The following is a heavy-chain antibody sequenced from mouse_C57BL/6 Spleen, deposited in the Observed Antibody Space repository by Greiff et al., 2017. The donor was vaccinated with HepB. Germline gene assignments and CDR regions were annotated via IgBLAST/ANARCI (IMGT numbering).Heavy chain of an antibody. CDR1: GFNIKNTY. V-gene: IGHV14-3*01. J-gene: IGHJ3*01. CDR2: IDPANGNT. CDR3: ARSHYDYDWFAY. D-gene: IGHD2-4*01. Sequence: EVQLQQSVAELVRPGASVKLSCTASGFNIKNTYMHWVKQSPEQGLDWIGRIDPANGNTKYAPKFQGKATLTADTSSNTAYMQLSSLTSEDTAIYYCARSHYDYDWFAYWGQGTLVTVSA.